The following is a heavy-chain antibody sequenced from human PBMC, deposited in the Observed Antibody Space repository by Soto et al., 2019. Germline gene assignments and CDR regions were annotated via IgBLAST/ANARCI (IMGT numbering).Heavy chain of an antibody. CDR2: TSHSCSA. CDR1: GGSVNSGTDY. CDR3: ARYTFGHDREYHYAMDV. J-gene: IGHJ6*02. Sequence: PSETLSLTCTVSGGSVNSGTDYWGWIRQPPGKGLEWIGYTSHSCSAYYNPSLKSRVTISVDTSKNQFSLKLTSVTAADTAVFYCARYTFGHDREYHYAMDVWGQGTTVTVSS. V-gene: IGHV4-61*01. D-gene: IGHD3-10*02.